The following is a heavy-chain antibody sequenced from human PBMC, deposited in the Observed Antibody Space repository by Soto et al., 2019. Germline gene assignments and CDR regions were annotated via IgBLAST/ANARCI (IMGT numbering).Heavy chain of an antibody. J-gene: IGHJ4*02. CDR3: VHTVMVHTITGGHYFDY. Sequence: SGPTLVNPTQTLTLTCTFSAFSLSTNGVGVGWIRQPPGKPLEWLAVIYWNEDKRYSRSLKSRLSITKDTSKNQVVLTMTTMDPVDTATYYFVHTVMVHTITGGHYFDYWGQGSLVTVSA. V-gene: IGHV2-5*01. D-gene: IGHD2-8*01. CDR1: AFSLSTNGVG. CDR2: IYWNEDK.